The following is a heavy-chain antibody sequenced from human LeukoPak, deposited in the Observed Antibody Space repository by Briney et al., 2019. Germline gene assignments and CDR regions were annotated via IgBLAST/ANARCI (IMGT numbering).Heavy chain of an antibody. CDR2: IYYSGST. V-gene: IGHV4-30-4*07. CDR1: GGSISSGGYS. Sequence: KSSETLSLTCAVSGGSISSGGYSWSWIRQPPGKGLEWIGYIYYSGSTYYNPSLKSRVTISVDTSKNQFSLKLSSVTAADTAVYYCARRGSGWYYFDYWGQGTLVTVSS. J-gene: IGHJ4*02. D-gene: IGHD6-19*01. CDR3: ARRGSGWYYFDY.